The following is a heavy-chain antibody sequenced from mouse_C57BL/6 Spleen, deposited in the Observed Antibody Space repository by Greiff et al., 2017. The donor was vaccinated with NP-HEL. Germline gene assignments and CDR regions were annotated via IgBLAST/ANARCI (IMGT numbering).Heavy chain of an antibody. CDR1: GFTFSDYY. V-gene: IGHV5-16*01. CDR3: ARGPYDYGYYAMDY. Sequence: EVHLVESEGGLVQPGSSMKLSCTASGFTFSDYYMAWVRQVPEKGLEWVANINSDGSSTYYLDSLKSRFIISRDNAKNILYLQMSSLKSEDTATYYCARGPYDYGYYAMDYWGQGTSVTVSS. J-gene: IGHJ4*01. CDR2: INSDGSST. D-gene: IGHD2-4*01.